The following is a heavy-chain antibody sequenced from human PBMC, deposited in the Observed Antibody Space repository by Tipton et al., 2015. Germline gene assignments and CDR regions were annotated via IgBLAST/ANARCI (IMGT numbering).Heavy chain of an antibody. D-gene: IGHD6-19*01. CDR1: GGSISNYY. J-gene: IGHJ2*01. CDR2: ISYSGSP. Sequence: TLSLTCTVSGGSISNYYWNWIRQPPGKGLEWIGYISYSGSPNYNPPPRSRVTISVDASKNQFSLQLSSITAADTAVYYCARGHYVSGWYSHYFDLWGRGSLVTVSS. V-gene: IGHV4-59*12. CDR3: ARGHYVSGWYSHYFDL.